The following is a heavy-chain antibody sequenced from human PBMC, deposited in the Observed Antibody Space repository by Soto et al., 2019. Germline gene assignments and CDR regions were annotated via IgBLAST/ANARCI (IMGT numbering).Heavy chain of an antibody. Sequence: GGSLRLSCAASGFTFSIYAMSWVRQAPGKGLEWVSGIGGGNDDTYYADSVKGRFTISRDNSKSTLSLQMNGLRAEGTAVYYCPKDRMNHNYVWAPFDIWGQGTMVXV. V-gene: IGHV3-23*01. CDR2: IGGGNDDT. D-gene: IGHD3-16*01. CDR1: GFTFSIYA. CDR3: PKDRMNHNYVWAPFDI. J-gene: IGHJ3*02.